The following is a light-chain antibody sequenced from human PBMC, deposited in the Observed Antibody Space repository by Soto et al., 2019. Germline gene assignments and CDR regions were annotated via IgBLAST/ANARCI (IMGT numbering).Light chain of an antibody. V-gene: IGKV1-39*01. CDR2: AAS. J-gene: IGKJ1*01. Sequence: IQMPQSPSSLSASVVDRFTITFRASQSISNFLNWYQQKPGKPPNLLIYAASSLQSGVPSRFSGSGSGAEFSLTISSLQPADFATYYCQQTYSTPRTFGQGTKVDI. CDR3: QQTYSTPRT. CDR1: QSISNF.